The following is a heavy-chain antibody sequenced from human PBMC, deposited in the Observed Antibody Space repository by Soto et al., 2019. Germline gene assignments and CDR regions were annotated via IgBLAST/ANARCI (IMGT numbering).Heavy chain of an antibody. CDR2: IWYDGSNK. CDR3: AREEDHYDSSGVDY. D-gene: IGHD3-22*01. CDR1: GFTFSSYG. Sequence: GGSLRLSCAASGFTFSSYGMHWVRQAPGKGLEWVAVIWYDGSNKYYADSVKGRFTISRDNSKNTLYLQMNSLRAEDTAVYYCAREEDHYDSSGVDYWGQGTLVTVSS. J-gene: IGHJ4*02. V-gene: IGHV3-33*01.